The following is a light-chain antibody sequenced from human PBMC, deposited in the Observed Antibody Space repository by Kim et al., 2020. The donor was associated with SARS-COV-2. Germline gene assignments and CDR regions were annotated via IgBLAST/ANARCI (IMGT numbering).Light chain of an antibody. J-gene: IGLJ3*02. CDR2: DVS. Sequence: QSALTQPASVSGSPGQSITISCTGTSSDVGGYNYVSWYQQHPGKAPKLMIYDVSNRPSGVSNRFSGSKSGNTASLTISGLQAEDEADYYCGSYTTSTTVVLFGGGTQLTVL. CDR1: SSDVGGYNY. CDR3: GSYTTSTTVVL. V-gene: IGLV2-14*03.